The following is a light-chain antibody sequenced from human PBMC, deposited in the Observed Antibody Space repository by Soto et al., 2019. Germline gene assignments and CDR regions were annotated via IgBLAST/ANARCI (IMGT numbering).Light chain of an antibody. CDR2: DAS. Sequence: IQMTQSPSTLSESVGDRVTITCRASQSISSWLAWYQQKPGKAPKLLIYDASSLESGAPSRFSGSGSGTEFTLTLSSLQPDDFATYYCQHYNSYSEAFGQGTKGDIK. V-gene: IGKV1-5*01. CDR1: QSISSW. CDR3: QHYNSYSEA. J-gene: IGKJ1*01.